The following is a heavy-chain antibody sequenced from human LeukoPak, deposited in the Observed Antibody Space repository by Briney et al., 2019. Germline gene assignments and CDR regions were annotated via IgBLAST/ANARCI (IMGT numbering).Heavy chain of an antibody. Sequence: PSQTLSLTCTVSGGSISSGSYYWSWIRQPPGKGLEWSGSIYYYSGSTYYNPSLKSRVTISVDTSKNQFSLKLSSVTAADTAVYYCARGDYDFWSGYYFGTNCNXFDPXGQGTLVTVXX. CDR3: ARGDYDFWSGYYFGTNCNXFDP. V-gene: IGHV4-39*07. CDR2: IYYYSGST. J-gene: IGHJ5*02. D-gene: IGHD3-3*01. CDR1: GGSISSGSYY.